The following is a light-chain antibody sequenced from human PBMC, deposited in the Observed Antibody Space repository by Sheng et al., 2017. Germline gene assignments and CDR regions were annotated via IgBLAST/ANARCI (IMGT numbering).Light chain of an antibody. Sequence: IQLTQSPSSLSASVGDRVTITCRASQGISSYLAWYQQKPGKAPELLIYGASTLQGGVPSRFSGSGSGTDFTLTISSLQPEDFATYYCQQLNSYPLTFGGGTKVEIK. J-gene: IGKJ4*01. CDR2: GAS. V-gene: IGKV1-9*01. CDR1: QGISSY. CDR3: QQLNSYPLT.